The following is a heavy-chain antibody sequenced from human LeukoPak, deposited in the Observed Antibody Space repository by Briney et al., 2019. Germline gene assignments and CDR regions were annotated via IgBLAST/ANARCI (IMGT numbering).Heavy chain of an antibody. CDR2: IYYSGST. J-gene: IGHJ4*02. V-gene: IGHV4-59*01. Sequence: PSETLSLTCIVSGGSISSYYWSWIRQPPGKGLEWIGCIYYSGSTNCNPSLKSRVTISGDTSKNQFSLKLGSVTAADTAVYYCARSGGYSNYGPDYWGQGTLVTVSS. CDR3: ARSGGYSNYGPDY. D-gene: IGHD4-11*01. CDR1: GGSISSYY.